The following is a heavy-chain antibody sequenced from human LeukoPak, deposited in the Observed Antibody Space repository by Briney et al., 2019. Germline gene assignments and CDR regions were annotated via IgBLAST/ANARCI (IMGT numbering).Heavy chain of an antibody. J-gene: IGHJ4*02. Sequence: SETLSLTCAVYGGSFSNYYWTWIRQPPGKGLEWIGEIDHSGSSHYNPSLKSRVTISVDTSKNQLSLKLSSVTAADTAVYYCARGLEDRISIFGVVKFYYFDFWGQGALVTVSS. CDR2: IDHSGSS. CDR1: GGSFSNYY. D-gene: IGHD3-3*01. V-gene: IGHV4-34*01. CDR3: ARGLEDRISIFGVVKFYYFDF.